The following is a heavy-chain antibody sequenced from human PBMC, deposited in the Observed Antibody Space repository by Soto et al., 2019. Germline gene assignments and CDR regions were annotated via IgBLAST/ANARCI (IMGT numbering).Heavy chain of an antibody. CDR3: ARHYGYDFWSGSINWFDP. CDR1: GGSISSYY. CDR2: IYYSGST. V-gene: IGHV4-59*08. J-gene: IGHJ5*02. D-gene: IGHD3-3*01. Sequence: SETLSLTCTVSGGSISSYYWSWIRQPPGKGLEWIGYIYYSGSTNYNPSLKSRVTISVDTSKNQFSLKLSSVTAADTAVYYCARHYGYDFWSGSINWFDPWGQGTLVTVSS.